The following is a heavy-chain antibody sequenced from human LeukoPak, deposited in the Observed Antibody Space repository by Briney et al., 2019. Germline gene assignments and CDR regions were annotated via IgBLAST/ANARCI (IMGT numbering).Heavy chain of an antibody. CDR3: ARGGGSDV. J-gene: IGHJ6*02. CDR2: INHNGNVN. Sequence: PGGSLRLSCAASGFTFSSYWMNWARQAPGKGPEWVASINHNGNVNYYVDSVKGRFTISRDNAKNSLYLQMSNLRAEDTAVYFCARGGGSDVWGQGATVTVSS. CDR1: GFTFSSYW. D-gene: IGHD2-15*01. V-gene: IGHV3-7*03.